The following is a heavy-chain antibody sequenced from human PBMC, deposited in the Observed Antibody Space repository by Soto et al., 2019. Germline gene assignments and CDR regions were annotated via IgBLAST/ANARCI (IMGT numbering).Heavy chain of an antibody. CDR3: AKAYSSGWYVGPYFDY. J-gene: IGHJ4*02. V-gene: IGHV3-23*01. CDR1: GFTFSSYA. Sequence: PGGSLRLSCAASGFTFSSYAMSWVRQAPGKGLEWVSAISGSGGSTYYADSVKGRFTISRDNSKNTLYLQMNSLRAEDTAVYYCAKAYSSGWYVGPYFDYRGQGTLVTVSS. CDR2: ISGSGGST. D-gene: IGHD6-19*01.